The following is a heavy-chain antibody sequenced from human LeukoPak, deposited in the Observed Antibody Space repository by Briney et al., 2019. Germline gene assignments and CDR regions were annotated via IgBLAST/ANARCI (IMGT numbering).Heavy chain of an antibody. J-gene: IGHJ4*02. CDR2: LGIAGDT. D-gene: IGHD1-26*01. V-gene: IGHV3-13*01. CDR1: GFTVSSYA. Sequence: GGSLRLSCAASGFTVSSYAMHWVRQPIGKGLEWVSALGIAGDTSYPGSVKGRFTISRENAKNSMYLQMNSLRAEDTAMYYCARQKQSHGNFDYWGRGTRVTVSS. CDR3: ARQKQSHGNFDY.